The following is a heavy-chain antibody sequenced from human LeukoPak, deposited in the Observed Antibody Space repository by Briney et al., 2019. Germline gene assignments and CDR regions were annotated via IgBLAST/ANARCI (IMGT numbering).Heavy chain of an antibody. CDR3: GNPWGSGWYFDL. J-gene: IGHJ2*01. Sequence: GGSLRLSCAASAFTFSNHDMAWVRQAPGQGLEWVSLVSSSGDRTYYANSVKGRFTISRDNSKNTLYLQTNSLRADDTAVYYCGNPWGSGWYFDLWGRGTLATVSS. CDR1: AFTFSNHD. CDR2: VSSSGDRT. V-gene: IGHV3-23*01. D-gene: IGHD7-27*01.